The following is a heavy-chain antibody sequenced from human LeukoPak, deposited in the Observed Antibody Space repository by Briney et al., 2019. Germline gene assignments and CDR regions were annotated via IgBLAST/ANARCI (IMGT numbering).Heavy chain of an antibody. CDR3: ARAWALLWFGESTSLPDY. CDR2: ISYDGSNK. V-gene: IGHV3-30-3*01. CDR1: GFTFSSYA. Sequence: GGSLRLSCAAFGFTFSSYAMHWVRQAPGKGLEWVAVISYDGSNKYYADSVKGRFTISRDNSKNTLYLQMNSLRAEDTAVYYCARAWALLWFGESTSLPDYWGQGTLVTVSS. J-gene: IGHJ4*02. D-gene: IGHD3-10*01.